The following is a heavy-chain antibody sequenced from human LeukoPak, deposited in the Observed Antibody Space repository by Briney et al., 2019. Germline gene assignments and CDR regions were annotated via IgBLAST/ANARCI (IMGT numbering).Heavy chain of an antibody. CDR3: AREGVVVSAAVDY. D-gene: IGHD2-2*01. Sequence: DSVKGRFTMPRDNADNSLYLQMNSLRAEDTAVYYCAREGVVVSAAVDYWGQGTLVTVSS. J-gene: IGHJ4*02. V-gene: IGHV3-7*01.